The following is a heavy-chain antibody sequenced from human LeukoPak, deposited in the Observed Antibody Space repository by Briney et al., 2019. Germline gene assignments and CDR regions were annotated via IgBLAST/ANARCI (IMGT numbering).Heavy chain of an antibody. CDR2: ISSSSSTI. J-gene: IGHJ4*02. Sequence: PGGSLRLSCAASGFTFSSYSMNWVRQAPGKGLEWVSYISSSSSTIYYADSVKGRFTISRDNAKNSLYLQMNSLRAEDTAVYYCAREASIAVAGKAGIFDYWGQGTLVTVSS. D-gene: IGHD6-19*01. CDR3: AREASIAVAGKAGIFDY. CDR1: GFTFSSYS. V-gene: IGHV3-48*01.